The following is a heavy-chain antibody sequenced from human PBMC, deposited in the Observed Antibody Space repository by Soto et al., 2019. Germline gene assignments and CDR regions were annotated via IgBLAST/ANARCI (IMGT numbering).Heavy chain of an antibody. J-gene: IGHJ4*02. CDR2: ISGSGGST. D-gene: IGHD4-4*01. CDR3: AKGSSGYSNYDFDY. V-gene: IGHV3-23*01. Sequence: GGSLRLACAASGFTSSSYAMSWVRQAPGKGLEWVSAISGSGGSTYYADSVKGRFTISRDNSKNTLYLQMNSLRAEDTAVYYCAKGSSGYSNYDFDYWAQGTLVTVSS. CDR1: GFTSSSYA.